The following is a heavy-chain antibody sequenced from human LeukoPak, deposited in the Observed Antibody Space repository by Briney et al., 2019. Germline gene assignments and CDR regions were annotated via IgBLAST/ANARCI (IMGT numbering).Heavy chain of an antibody. Sequence: PGGSLRLSCAASGFTFSSYAMHWVRQAPGKGLEYVSAISSNGGSTYYANSVKGRFTISRDNSKNTLYLQMGSLRAEDMAVYYCAKTGGAAGTSVGDYWGQGTLVTVSS. CDR2: ISSNGGST. V-gene: IGHV3-64*01. D-gene: IGHD6-13*01. CDR3: AKTGGAAGTSVGDY. J-gene: IGHJ4*02. CDR1: GFTFSSYA.